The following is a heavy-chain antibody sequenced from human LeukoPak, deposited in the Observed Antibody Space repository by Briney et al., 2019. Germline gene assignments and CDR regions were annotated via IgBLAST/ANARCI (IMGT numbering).Heavy chain of an antibody. CDR3: ARVMTTVRFYDY. D-gene: IGHD4-11*01. CDR2: INHSGST. CDR1: GGSFSGYY. Sequence: PSETLSLTCAVYGGSFSGYYWSWIRQPPGKGLEWIGEINHSGSTNYNPSLKSRVTISVDTPKNQFSLKLSSVTAADTAVYYCARVMTTVRFYDYWGQGTLVTVSS. J-gene: IGHJ4*02. V-gene: IGHV4-34*01.